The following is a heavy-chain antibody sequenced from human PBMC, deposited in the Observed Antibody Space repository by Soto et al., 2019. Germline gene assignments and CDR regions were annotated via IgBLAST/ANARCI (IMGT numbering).Heavy chain of an antibody. Sequence: QVQLVESGGGLVKPGGSLRLSCVASGFTFSDHYMTWIRQAPGKGLEWLSYVSTSSSYTNYADSVKGRFTISRDNAMNSLYLHMNSPVAGGLAVYYCARRRLTGYFEYWGQGTPVTVSS. CDR1: GFTFSDHY. CDR3: ARRRLTGYFEY. J-gene: IGHJ4*02. CDR2: VSTSSSYT. V-gene: IGHV3-11*05.